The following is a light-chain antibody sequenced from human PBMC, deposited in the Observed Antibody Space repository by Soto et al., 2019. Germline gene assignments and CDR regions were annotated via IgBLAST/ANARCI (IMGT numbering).Light chain of an antibody. CDR1: SSNIGSNT. CDR3: AAWDDSLNAVV. V-gene: IGLV1-44*01. J-gene: IGLJ2*01. CDR2: SNN. Sequence: QAVVTQPPSASGTPGQRVTISCSGSSSNIGSNTVNWYQQLPGTTPKLLIYSNNQRPSGVPDRFSGSKSGTSASLAISGLQSEEEADYYCAAWDDSLNAVVFGGGTKLTVL.